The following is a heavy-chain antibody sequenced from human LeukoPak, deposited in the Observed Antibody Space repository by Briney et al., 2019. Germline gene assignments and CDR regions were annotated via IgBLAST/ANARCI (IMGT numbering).Heavy chain of an antibody. V-gene: IGHV1-69*04. CDR1: GGTFSSYA. J-gene: IGHJ4*02. Sequence: SVKVSCKASGGTFSSYAISWVRQAPGQGLEWMGRIIPILGIANYAQKFQGRVTITADKSTSTAYMELSSLRSEDMAVYYCARDSPVGTTTVTSARWGQGTLVTVSS. CDR3: ARDSPVGTTTVTSAR. D-gene: IGHD4-17*01. CDR2: IIPILGIA.